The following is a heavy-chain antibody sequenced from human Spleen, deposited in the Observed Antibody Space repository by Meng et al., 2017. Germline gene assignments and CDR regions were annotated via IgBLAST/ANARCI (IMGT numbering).Heavy chain of an antibody. CDR2: IYYSGST. J-gene: IGHJ3*01. Sequence: GSLRLSCTVSGGSISSSSYYWGWIRQPPGKGLEWIGSIYYSGSTYYNPSLKSRVTISVNTSKNQFSVKLSSVTAADTAVYYCARQISSGWSSWGQGTMVTVSS. D-gene: IGHD6-19*01. CDR3: ARQISSGWSS. CDR1: GGSISSSSYY. V-gene: IGHV4-39*07.